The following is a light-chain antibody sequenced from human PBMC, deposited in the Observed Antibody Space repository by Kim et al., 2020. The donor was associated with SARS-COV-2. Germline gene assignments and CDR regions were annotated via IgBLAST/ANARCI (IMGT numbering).Light chain of an antibody. CDR3: QQYGSSPPYT. CDR1: QRVSSSY. J-gene: IGKJ2*01. V-gene: IGKV3-20*01. Sequence: SPGERATLSCRASQRVSSSYLAWYQHKPGQAPRLLIYGASSRATGIPDRFSGSGSGTDFTLTISRLEPEDFAVYYCQQYGSSPPYTFGQGTKLEI. CDR2: GAS.